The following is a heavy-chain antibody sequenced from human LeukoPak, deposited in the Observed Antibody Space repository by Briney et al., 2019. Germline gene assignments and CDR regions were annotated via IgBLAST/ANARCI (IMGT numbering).Heavy chain of an antibody. Sequence: SQTLSLTCAISGDSVSRNTAAWNWIRQSPSRGLEWLGRTYYRSKWYNDYAISVRSRITINSDTSKNQLSLQLNSVTPEDTAVYYSARIAVADSLVWGQGTLVIVSS. CDR2: TYYRSKWYN. V-gene: IGHV6-1*01. CDR3: ARIAVADSLV. CDR1: GDSVSRNTAA. J-gene: IGHJ4*02. D-gene: IGHD6-19*01.